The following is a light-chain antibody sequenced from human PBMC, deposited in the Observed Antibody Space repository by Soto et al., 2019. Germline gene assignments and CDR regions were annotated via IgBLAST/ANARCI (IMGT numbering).Light chain of an antibody. CDR3: AAWDDSLNGPVV. J-gene: IGLJ2*01. CDR2: SNN. Sequence: QLVLTQPPSASGTPGQRVTISCSGSSSNIGNNTVNWYQQLPGTAPKLLIYSNNQRPSGVPDRFSGSKSGTSASLAISGLQSEDEADYYCAAWDDSLNGPVVFGGGTKLTVL. CDR1: SSNIGNNT. V-gene: IGLV1-44*01.